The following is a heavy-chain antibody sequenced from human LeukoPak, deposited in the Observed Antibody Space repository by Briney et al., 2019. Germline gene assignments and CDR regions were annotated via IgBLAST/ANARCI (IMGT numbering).Heavy chain of an antibody. D-gene: IGHD3-16*01. CDR2: ISDDGSP. CDR3: ARLSDDGGLFDF. V-gene: IGHV4-39*01. Sequence: PSETLSLTCTVSGGSITTHNFYWGWVRQPPGKGLPWIGGISDDGSPFYNPSLQSRLTISIDTSKNQFSLRLTSVTAADTALYYCARLSDDGGLFDFWGQGTLVTVSS. J-gene: IGHJ4*02. CDR1: GGSITTHNFY.